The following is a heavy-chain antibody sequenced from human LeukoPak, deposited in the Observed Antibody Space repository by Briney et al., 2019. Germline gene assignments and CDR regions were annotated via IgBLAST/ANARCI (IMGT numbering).Heavy chain of an antibody. CDR1: GGTFSSYA. CDR3: ARGPYSSGWFHDAFDI. Sequence: GASVKVSCKASGGTFSSYAISWVRQAPGQGLEWMGGIIPIFGTANYAQKLQGRVTMTTDTSTSTAYMELRSLRSDDTAVYYCARGPYSSGWFHDAFDIWGQGTMVTVSS. J-gene: IGHJ3*02. V-gene: IGHV1-69*05. CDR2: IIPIFGTA. D-gene: IGHD6-19*01.